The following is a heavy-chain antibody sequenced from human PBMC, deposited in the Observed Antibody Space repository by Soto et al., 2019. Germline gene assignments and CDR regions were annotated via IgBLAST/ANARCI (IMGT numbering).Heavy chain of an antibody. V-gene: IGHV3-21*01. D-gene: IGHD2-2*01. CDR1: GFPFNNYG. CDR2: VSKSDYT. J-gene: IGHJ4*02. Sequence: GGPLRLSCTVSGFPFNNYGINWVRQAPGKGLEWVSSVSKSDYTYYSDSVKGRFTISRDNAKNSVSLQMNTLRVEDTAVYYCAREDSIIMPAVSDFWGQGTLVTVSS. CDR3: AREDSIIMPAVSDF.